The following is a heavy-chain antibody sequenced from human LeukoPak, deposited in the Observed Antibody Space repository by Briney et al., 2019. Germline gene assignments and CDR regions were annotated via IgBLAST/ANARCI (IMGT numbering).Heavy chain of an antibody. CDR3: AREVSGYDM. V-gene: IGHV1-2*02. CDR1: GYTSTGYY. D-gene: IGHD5-12*01. CDR2: INAKSGGT. J-gene: IGHJ4*02. Sequence: GASVKVSCKTSGYTSTGYYMHWVRQAPGQGLEWMGWINAKSGGTNYAQKFQGRVTMTRDTSISTAYMELSRLTSDDTAVYYCAREVSGYDMWGQGTLVTVSS.